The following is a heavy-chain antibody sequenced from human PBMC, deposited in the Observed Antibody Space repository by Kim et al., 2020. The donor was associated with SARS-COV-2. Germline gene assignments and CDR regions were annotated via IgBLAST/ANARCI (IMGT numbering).Heavy chain of an antibody. V-gene: IGHV3-15*01. Sequence: GRLTRSRDDSKNTLYLQMNSLKTEDTAVYYCTHIAAAGIYYYYYGMDVWGQGTTVTVSS. J-gene: IGHJ6*02. CDR3: THIAAAGIYYYYYGMDV. D-gene: IGHD6-13*01.